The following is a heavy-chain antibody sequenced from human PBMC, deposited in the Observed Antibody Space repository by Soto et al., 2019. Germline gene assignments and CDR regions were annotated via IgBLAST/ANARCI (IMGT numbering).Heavy chain of an antibody. Sequence: QVQLVQSGAEVKKPGASVKVSCKASGYTFTSYDINWVRQATGQGLEWMGWMNPNSGNTGYAQKFQGRVTMTRNTSISTAHMELSSLRSEDTAVYYCATPSIQAGGAFGYWGQGTLVTVSS. CDR1: GYTFTSYD. D-gene: IGHD3-10*01. CDR2: MNPNSGNT. V-gene: IGHV1-8*01. J-gene: IGHJ4*02. CDR3: ATPSIQAGGAFGY.